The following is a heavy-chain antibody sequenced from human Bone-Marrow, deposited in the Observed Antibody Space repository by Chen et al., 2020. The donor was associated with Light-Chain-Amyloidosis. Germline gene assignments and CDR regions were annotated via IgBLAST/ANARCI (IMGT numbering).Heavy chain of an antibody. V-gene: IGHV1-46*01. J-gene: IGHJ4*02. Sequence: QVQLVQSGAEVKKPGASVKISCKASGYIFTKYYMHWVRQAPGEGFEWMGIINPISGSASYAEKFEGRVTMTRDKSTSTFYMELSSLKSEDTAVYYCARMMTTVTTTDYWGQGALVTVSS. CDR1: GYIFTKYY. D-gene: IGHD4-17*01. CDR2: INPISGSA. CDR3: ARMMTTVTTTDY.